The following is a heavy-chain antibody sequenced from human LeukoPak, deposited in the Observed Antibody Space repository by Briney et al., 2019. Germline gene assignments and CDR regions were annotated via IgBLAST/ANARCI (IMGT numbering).Heavy chain of an antibody. D-gene: IGHD3-16*01. V-gene: IGHV3-21*01. CDR1: GFTFSSYI. CDR3: ARGPDYVYDFDY. Sequence: GGSLRLSCAASGFTFSSYIMNWVSQAPGKGLEWVSSISSSSSYIYYADSVKGRFTISRDNAKNSLYLQMNSLRAEDTAVYYCARGPDYVYDFDYWGQGTLVTVSS. J-gene: IGHJ4*02. CDR2: ISSSSSYI.